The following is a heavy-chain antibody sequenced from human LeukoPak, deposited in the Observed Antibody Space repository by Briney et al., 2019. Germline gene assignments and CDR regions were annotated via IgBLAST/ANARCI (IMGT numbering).Heavy chain of an antibody. V-gene: IGHV4-59*08. D-gene: IGHD2-2*02. Sequence: SETLSLTCTVPGGSISSYYWSWIRQPPGKGLEWIGYIYYSGSTNYNPSLKSRVTISVDTSKNQFSLKLSSVTAADTAVYYCARVAGTYCSSTSCYNDYYYMDVWGKGTTVTVSS. CDR2: IYYSGST. CDR3: ARVAGTYCSSTSCYNDYYYMDV. J-gene: IGHJ6*03. CDR1: GGSISSYY.